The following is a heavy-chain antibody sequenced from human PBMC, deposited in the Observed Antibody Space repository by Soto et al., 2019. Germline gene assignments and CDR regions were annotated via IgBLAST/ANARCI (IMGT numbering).Heavy chain of an antibody. CDR3: ARDMGYCSGGSCYSGRDWFDP. CDR1: GGSISSGGYY. V-gene: IGHV4-31*03. Sequence: QVQLQESGPGLVKPSQTLSLTCTVSGGSISSGGYYWSWIRQHPGKGLEWIGYIYYSGSTYYNPSLNSRVTISVDTSKNQFSLKLSSVTAADTAVYYCARDMGYCSGGSCYSGRDWFDPWGQGTLVTVSS. CDR2: IYYSGST. J-gene: IGHJ5*02. D-gene: IGHD2-15*01.